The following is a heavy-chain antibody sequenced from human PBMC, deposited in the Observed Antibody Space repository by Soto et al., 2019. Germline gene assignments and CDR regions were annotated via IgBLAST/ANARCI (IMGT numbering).Heavy chain of an antibody. Sequence: KESGPTLVKPTQTLTLTCTFSGFSLSTSGVSVGWIRQPPGKALEWLALIYWDDDKRYSPSLKSRLTITKDTSKNQVVLTMTNIDPVDTATYYCAHSALQTGDFDYWGQGTLITVSS. CDR1: GFSLSTSGVS. CDR2: IYWDDDK. J-gene: IGHJ4*02. D-gene: IGHD1-26*01. V-gene: IGHV2-5*02. CDR3: AHSALQTGDFDY.